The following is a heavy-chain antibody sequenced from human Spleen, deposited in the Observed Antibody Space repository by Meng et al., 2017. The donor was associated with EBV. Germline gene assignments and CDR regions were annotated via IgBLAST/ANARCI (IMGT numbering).Heavy chain of an antibody. Sequence: QVQLQESGPGLVKPSETLSLTCTVSGGSVSSGTYYWSWIRQPPGKGLEWIGYVHYSGSTNYNPSLKSRVTISIDKSENQFSLKLTSVTAADTALYYCARDRGAQYSGWFDPWGPGTLVTVSS. V-gene: IGHV4-61*01. J-gene: IGHJ5*02. CDR2: VHYSGST. CDR3: ARDRGAQYSGWFDP. D-gene: IGHD6-6*01. CDR1: GGSVSSGTYY.